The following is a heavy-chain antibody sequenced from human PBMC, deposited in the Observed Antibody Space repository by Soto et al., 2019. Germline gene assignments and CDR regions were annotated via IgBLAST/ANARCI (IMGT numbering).Heavy chain of an antibody. CDR2: IIPIFGTA. CDR3: ARGGSGYIWFNEY. J-gene: IGHJ4*02. CDR1: GGLFSSYA. D-gene: IGHD3-22*01. Sequence: SVKVSCKASGGLFSSYAISWVRQAPGQGLEWMGGIIPIFGTANYAQKFQGRVTITADESANTAYMELSSLRSEGTAMYYCARGGSGYIWFNEYWGQGTLVTVSS. V-gene: IGHV1-69*13.